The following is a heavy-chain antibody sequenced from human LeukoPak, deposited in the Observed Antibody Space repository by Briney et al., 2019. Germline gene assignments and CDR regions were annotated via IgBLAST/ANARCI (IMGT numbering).Heavy chain of an antibody. V-gene: IGHV1-18*01. D-gene: IGHD3-22*01. CDR3: ARDLPPHHYYDSSGKDAFDI. CDR2: ISAYNGNT. J-gene: IGHJ3*02. CDR1: GYTFTSYG. Sequence: ASVKVSCKASGYTFTSYGISWVRQAPGQGLEWMGWISAYNGNTNYAQKLQGRVTMTTDTSTSTAYMELRSLRSDDTAVYYCARDLPPHHYYDSSGKDAFDIWGQGTMVTVSS.